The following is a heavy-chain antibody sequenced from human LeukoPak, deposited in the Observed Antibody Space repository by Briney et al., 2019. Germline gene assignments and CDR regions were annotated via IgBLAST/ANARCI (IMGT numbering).Heavy chain of an antibody. J-gene: IGHJ6*03. CDR1: GGSISRNF. CDR2: IYYSGST. D-gene: IGHD6-13*01. Sequence: PSYTLSLTCTVSGGSISRNFWSWIRQPPGKGLEWIGNIYYSGSTNYNPSLKSRVTISVDTSKNQFSLKLSSVTAADTAVYYCARRTYTSRRYCYYYMDVWGKGTTVTVSS. CDR3: ARRTYTSRRYCYYYMDV. V-gene: IGHV4-59*12.